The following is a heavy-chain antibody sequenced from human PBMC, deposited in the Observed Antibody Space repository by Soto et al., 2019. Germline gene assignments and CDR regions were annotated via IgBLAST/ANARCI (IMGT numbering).Heavy chain of an antibody. CDR1: GGSFSGYD. CDR2: INHSGST. D-gene: IGHD3-10*01. CDR3: ASTITMVRGVPRRYYGMDV. V-gene: IGHV4-34*01. J-gene: IGHJ6*02. Sequence: TSETLSLTCAVYGGSFSGYDWSWIRQPPGKGLEWIGEINHSGSTNYNPSLKSRVTISVDTSKNQFSLKLSSVTAADTAVYYCASTITMVRGVPRRYYGMDVWGQGTTVTVSS.